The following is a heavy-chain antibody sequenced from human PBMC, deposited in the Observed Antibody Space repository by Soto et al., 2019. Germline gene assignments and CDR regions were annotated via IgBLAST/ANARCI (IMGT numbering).Heavy chain of an antibody. V-gene: IGHV1-8*01. J-gene: IGHJ5*02. Sequence: QVQLVQSGAEVKKPGASVKVSCKASGYTFTSDDINWVRQATGQGLEGMGWMNPYSGDTGYAQKCQGRVTMTRETTISTAYIELSSFSSEDTAGFSCARGVEAAGTDWFDAWVLGILVTVSS. D-gene: IGHD6-13*01. CDR3: ARGVEAAGTDWFDA. CDR1: GYTFTSDD. CDR2: MNPYSGDT.